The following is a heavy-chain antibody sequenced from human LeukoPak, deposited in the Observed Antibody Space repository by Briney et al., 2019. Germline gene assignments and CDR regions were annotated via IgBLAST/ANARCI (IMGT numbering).Heavy chain of an antibody. V-gene: IGHV1-8*03. Sequence: ASVKVSCKASGYTFTSYDINWVRQATGQGLEWMGWMNPNSGNTGYAQKFQGRVTITRNTSISTAYMELSSLRSEDTAGYYCARGVRYYYYYYYMDVWGKGTTVTVSS. D-gene: IGHD3-3*01. CDR1: GYTFTSYD. J-gene: IGHJ6*03. CDR3: ARGVRYYYYYYYMDV. CDR2: MNPNSGNT.